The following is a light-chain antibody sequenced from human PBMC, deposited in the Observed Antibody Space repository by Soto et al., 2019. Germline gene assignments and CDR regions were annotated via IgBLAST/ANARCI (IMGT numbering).Light chain of an antibody. V-gene: IGKV2-28*01. CDR1: QSLLHSNGYNY. CDR3: MQPLQSWK. J-gene: IGKJ1*01. Sequence: DIVITQSPLSLPVTPGDPASISCRSSQSLLHSNGYNYLDWYLQKPGQSPQLLIYLGSNRASGVPDRFSGSGSGKDFTLKISRVEAEDVGVYYCMQPLQSWKFGQGTKVDIK. CDR2: LGS.